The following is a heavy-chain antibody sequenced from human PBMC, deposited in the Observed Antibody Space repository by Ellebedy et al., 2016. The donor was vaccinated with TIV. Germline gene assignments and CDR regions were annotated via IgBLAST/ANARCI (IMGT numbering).Heavy chain of an antibody. CDR1: GFTFSTYP. V-gene: IGHV3-23*01. CDR3: AKHPAVGSYYYMDV. CDR2: ISGSGAST. D-gene: IGHD3-10*01. J-gene: IGHJ6*03. Sequence: GESLKISCAASGFTFSTYPMNWVRQAPGKGLEWVSSISGSGASTYYADSVKGRFTISRDNSKNTLYLQGNSLRAEDTAIYFCAKHPAVGSYYYMDVWGKGTTVTVSS.